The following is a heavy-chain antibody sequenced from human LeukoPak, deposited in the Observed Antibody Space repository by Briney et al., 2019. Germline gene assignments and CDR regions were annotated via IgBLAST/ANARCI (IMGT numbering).Heavy chain of an antibody. CDR2: ISGRGGST. CDR1: GFPLSSYA. CDR3: AKEHGGIDAFGI. J-gene: IGHJ3*02. V-gene: IGHV3-23*01. Sequence: GGSLRLSCAASGFPLSSYAMSWVRQIPGKGLEWVSGISGRGGSTYYADSVKGRFTISRDNSRDTLYLQMNSLRAEDTALYYCAKEHGGIDAFGIWGQGTMVTVSS.